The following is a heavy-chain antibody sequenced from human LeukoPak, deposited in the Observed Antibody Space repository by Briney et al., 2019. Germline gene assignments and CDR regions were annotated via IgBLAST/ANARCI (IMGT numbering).Heavy chain of an antibody. D-gene: IGHD1-26*01. CDR2: TYYRSKWYN. CDR3: ARAAVSGTYEH. J-gene: IGHJ1*01. V-gene: IGHV6-1*01. CDR1: GDSVSSNSAA. Sequence: SQTLSLTCGISGDSVSSNSAAWSWIRQSPSRGLEWLGRTYYRSKWYNDYAVSVKSRITINPDTSKNQLSLQLSSVTPEDTAVYYCARAAVSGTYEHWGQGTLVTVSS.